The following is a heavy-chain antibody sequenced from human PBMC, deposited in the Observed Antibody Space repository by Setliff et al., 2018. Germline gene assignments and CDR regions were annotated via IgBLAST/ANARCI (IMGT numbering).Heavy chain of an antibody. J-gene: IGHJ6*03. CDR3: ARSPRPPTSLDYVDV. CDR1: GFTFNTYW. Sequence: PGGSLRLSCAASGFTFNTYWMHWVRQAPGKGLVWFSHINSDGSGTSYADSVKGRFTISRDNAKNTLYLQMNSLRAEDTAVYYCARSPRPPTSLDYVDVWGDGTMVTVSS. V-gene: IGHV3-74*01. D-gene: IGHD2-2*01. CDR2: INSDGSGT.